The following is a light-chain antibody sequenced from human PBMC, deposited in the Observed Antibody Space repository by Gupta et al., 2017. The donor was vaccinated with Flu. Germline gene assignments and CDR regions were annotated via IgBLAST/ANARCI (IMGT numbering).Light chain of an antibody. CDR3: AAWDDSLSSYV. J-gene: IGLJ1*01. V-gene: IGLV1-47*01. CDR2: KNN. CDR1: YSNIGNSF. Sequence: QSMLTQPPSASGTPGQRVTISCSGSYSNIGNSFVYWYQQLPGTAPKLLIYKNNQRPSGVPDRFAGSKSGTSASLAISGLRSEDEADYYCAAWDDSLSSYVFGAGTKVTVL.